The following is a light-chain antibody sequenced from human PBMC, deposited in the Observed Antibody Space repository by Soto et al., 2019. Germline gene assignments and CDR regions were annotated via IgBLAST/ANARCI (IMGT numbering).Light chain of an antibody. V-gene: IGLV3-21*02. CDR3: QVCDSTSDLVV. Sequence: SYELTQSPSVSVAPGQTARITCEEDNIGTKSVHWYQQKPGQAPVLVVYDDNDRPSGIPERFSGSNSGTTATLAISRVEAGDEADYYCQVCDSTSDLVVFGGGTQLTVL. J-gene: IGLJ2*01. CDR1: NIGTKS. CDR2: DDN.